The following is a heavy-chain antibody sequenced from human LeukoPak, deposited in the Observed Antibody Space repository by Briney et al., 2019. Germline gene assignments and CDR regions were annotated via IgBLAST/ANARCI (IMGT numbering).Heavy chain of an antibody. CDR1: GFTFSSFW. V-gene: IGHV3-7*01. J-gene: IGHJ3*02. D-gene: IGHD3-16*02. CDR3: ARDGYDYVWGSYREDAFDI. Sequence: GGSLRLSCAASGFTFSSFWMSWVRQAPGKGLEWVANIKQVGSEDLYVDSVKGRITTTRNNAKNSLYLQMNSLRAEDTAVYYCARDGYDYVWGSYREDAFDIWGQGTMVTVSS. CDR2: IKQVGSED.